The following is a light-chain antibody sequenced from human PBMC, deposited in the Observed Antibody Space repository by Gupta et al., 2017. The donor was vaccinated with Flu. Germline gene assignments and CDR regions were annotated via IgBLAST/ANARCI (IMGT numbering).Light chain of an antibody. CDR2: QDN. Sequence: SPGQTASITCSGDKMGDKYACWYQQKPGQSPVLVIYQDNKRPSGFPERFSGSNSGNTATLTISGTQAMDEADYYCQAWDRSTVVFGGGTKLTVL. J-gene: IGLJ2*01. CDR3: QAWDRSTVV. CDR1: KMGDKY. V-gene: IGLV3-1*01.